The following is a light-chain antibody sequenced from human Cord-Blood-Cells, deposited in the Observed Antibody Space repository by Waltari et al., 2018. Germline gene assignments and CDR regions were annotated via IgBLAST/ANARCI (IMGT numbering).Light chain of an antibody. J-gene: IGLJ3*02. V-gene: IGLV1-47*01. CDR1: SSNIGSNY. CDR2: RNT. CDR3: AAWDDSLTV. Sequence: QSVLTQPPSASGTPAQRVTISCSGSSSNIGSNYVYWYQKLPGTTPKLLIYRNTQRPSGVPDRFSGSKSGTSASLAISGLRSEDEAEYDCAAWDDSLTVFGGGTKLTVL.